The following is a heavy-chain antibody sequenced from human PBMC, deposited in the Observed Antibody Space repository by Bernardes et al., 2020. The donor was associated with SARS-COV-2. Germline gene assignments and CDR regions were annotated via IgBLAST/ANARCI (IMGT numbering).Heavy chain of an antibody. V-gene: IGHV3-74*01. CDR2: INNDGRTI. CDR3: VRSAFSGGSGYFFDS. D-gene: IGHD3-22*01. Sequence: GESLCLSCAASGFTFSSYWLHWVRQAPGKGLVWVSRINNDGRTITYADSVKGRFIISRDNAKNTLYLQMNSLRVEDAAMYYCVRSAFSGGSGYFFDSWGKGTLVTVSS. CDR1: GFTFSSYW. J-gene: IGHJ4*02.